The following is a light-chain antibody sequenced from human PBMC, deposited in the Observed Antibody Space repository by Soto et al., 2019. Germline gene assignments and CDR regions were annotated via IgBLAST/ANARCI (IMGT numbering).Light chain of an antibody. Sequence: EIVLTQSPGTLSLSPGERATLSCRPSQSISSNFLAWYQQKPGQAPRLLIYGASSRATGSPDRFSGSGSGTDFSLTISRLEPEDFAVYSCQQYGSSPLTFSGGTKVEIK. CDR3: QQYGSSPLT. CDR1: QSISSNF. J-gene: IGKJ4*01. CDR2: GAS. V-gene: IGKV3-20*01.